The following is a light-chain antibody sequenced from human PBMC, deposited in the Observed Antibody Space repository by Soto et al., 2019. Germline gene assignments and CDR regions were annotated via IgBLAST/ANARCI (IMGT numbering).Light chain of an antibody. Sequence: EIVMTQSPATLSVSPGERATLSCRASQSVTSNLAWYQQKPGQPPRRLIYGASTRATGIPARFSGSGSGTEFTLTISSLQSEDFAVYYCQQYNNSPLTFGGGTKVEIK. V-gene: IGKV3-15*01. J-gene: IGKJ4*01. CDR3: QQYNNSPLT. CDR1: QSVTSN. CDR2: GAS.